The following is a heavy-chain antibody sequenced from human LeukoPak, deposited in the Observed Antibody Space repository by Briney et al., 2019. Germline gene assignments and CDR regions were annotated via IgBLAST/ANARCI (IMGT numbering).Heavy chain of an antibody. J-gene: IGHJ4*02. D-gene: IGHD3-9*01. CDR2: INPNSGGT. CDR1: GYTFTGYY. Sequence: ASVKVSCKASGYTFTGYYMHWVRQAPGQGLERMGWINPNSGGTNYAQKFQGRVTMTRDTSISTAYMELSRLRSDDTAVYYCARTHYDILAGYYTYYFDYWGQGTLVTVSS. CDR3: ARTHYDILAGYYTYYFDY. V-gene: IGHV1-2*02.